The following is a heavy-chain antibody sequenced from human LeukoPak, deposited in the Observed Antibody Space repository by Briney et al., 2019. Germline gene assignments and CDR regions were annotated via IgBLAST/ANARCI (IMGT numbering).Heavy chain of an antibody. CDR3: ARVGCSSTSCTKFDY. Sequence: SETLSLTCTVSGGSISSYYWSWIRQPAGKGLEWIGRIYTSGSTNYNPSLKSPVTMSVDTSKNQFSLKLSSVTAADTAVYYCARVGCSSTSCTKFDYWGQGTLVTVSS. V-gene: IGHV4-4*07. CDR2: IYTSGST. D-gene: IGHD2-2*01. CDR1: GGSISSYY. J-gene: IGHJ4*02.